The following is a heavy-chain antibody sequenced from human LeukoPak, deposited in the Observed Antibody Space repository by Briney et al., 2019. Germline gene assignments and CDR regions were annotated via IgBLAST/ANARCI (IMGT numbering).Heavy chain of an antibody. CDR3: ARPGYYYDSSGYYDYFDY. CDR1: GFTFSSYS. CDR2: ISSSSSTI. V-gene: IGHV3-48*01. Sequence: PGGSLRLSYAASGFTFSSYSMNWVRQAPGKGLEWVSYISSSSSTIYYADSVKGRFTISRDNAKNSLYLQMNSLRAEDTAVYYCARPGYYYDSSGYYDYFDYWGQGTLVTVSS. D-gene: IGHD3-22*01. J-gene: IGHJ4*02.